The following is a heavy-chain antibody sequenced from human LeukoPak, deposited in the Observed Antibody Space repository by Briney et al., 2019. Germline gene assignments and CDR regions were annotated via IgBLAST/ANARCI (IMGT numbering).Heavy chain of an antibody. CDR2: MSYDGTNK. CDR3: AREFVSGWFDY. D-gene: IGHD6-19*01. J-gene: IGHJ4*02. Sequence: PGGSLRLSCAASGFTFSTYNIHWVRQAPGKGLEWVAVMSYDGTNKYYADSVKGRFIISRDNSKNTLFLEMNSLRAEDTAVYYCAREFVSGWFDYWGQGTLVTVSS. V-gene: IGHV3-30-3*01. CDR1: GFTFSTYN.